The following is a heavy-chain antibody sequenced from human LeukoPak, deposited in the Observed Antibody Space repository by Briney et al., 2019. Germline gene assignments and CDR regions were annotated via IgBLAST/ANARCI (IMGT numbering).Heavy chain of an antibody. Sequence: SETLSLTCTVSDGSISSSNYYWGWIRQPPGKGLEWIGSISYSGSTYYNTSLKSRVAISGDTSKNQFSLKLTSVTAADTAVYYCARLEWGYCSGNNCYRPGAPDYWGRGTLVTVSS. D-gene: IGHD2-15*01. CDR2: ISYSGST. CDR1: DGSISSSNYY. CDR3: ARLEWGYCSGNNCYRPGAPDY. V-gene: IGHV4-39*01. J-gene: IGHJ4*02.